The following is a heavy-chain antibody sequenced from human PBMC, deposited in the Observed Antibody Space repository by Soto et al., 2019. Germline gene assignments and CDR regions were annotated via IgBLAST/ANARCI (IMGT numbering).Heavy chain of an antibody. D-gene: IGHD4-17*01. Sequence: GGSLRLSCAASGFTFSSYAMSWVRQAPGKGLEWVSAISGSGGSTYYADSVKGRFTISRDNSKNTLYLQMNSLRAEDTAVYYCAKVTPYGDYVSDWFDPWGQGTLVTVSS. V-gene: IGHV3-23*01. J-gene: IGHJ5*02. CDR1: GFTFSSYA. CDR3: AKVTPYGDYVSDWFDP. CDR2: ISGSGGST.